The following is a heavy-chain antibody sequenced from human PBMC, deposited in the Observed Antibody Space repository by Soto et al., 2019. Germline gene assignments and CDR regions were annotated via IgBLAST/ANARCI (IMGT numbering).Heavy chain of an antibody. CDR1: GDVCRSYG. D-gene: IGHD2-8*01. CDR3: ARVRCFNGLCHTADYGMDV. J-gene: IGHJ6*02. Sequence: SVKVSCKASGDVCRSYGINWVRQAPGQGLEWMGGIIPISGTTNYAQKFQGRVAITADESTDTVYMELSRLRSEDTAVYFCARVRCFNGLCHTADYGMDVWGQGTTVTVSS. CDR2: IIPISGTT. V-gene: IGHV1-69*13.